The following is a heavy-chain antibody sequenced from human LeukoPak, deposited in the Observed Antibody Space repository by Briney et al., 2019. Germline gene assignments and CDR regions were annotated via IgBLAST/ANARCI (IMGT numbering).Heavy chain of an antibody. V-gene: IGHV3-7*03. CDR1: GFTFSSYW. Sequence: GGSLRLSCEASGFTFSSYWMSWVRQAPGKGLEWVANIKQDGSETYYVDSVKGRFTISRDNAKSSLYLEMNSLTAEDTAVYYCARDHPNIQVVRPAWRVYWGQGILVTVSS. CDR3: ARDHPNIQVVRPAWRVY. D-gene: IGHD2-8*02. J-gene: IGHJ4*02. CDR2: IKQDGSET.